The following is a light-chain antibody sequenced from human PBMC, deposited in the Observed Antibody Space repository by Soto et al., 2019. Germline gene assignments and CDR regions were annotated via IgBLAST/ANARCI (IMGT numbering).Light chain of an antibody. J-gene: IGLJ1*01. CDR3: TAYTSSSTPYV. V-gene: IGLV2-14*01. CDR2: DVS. CDR1: SSDVGGYTY. Sequence: QAALTQPASVCGSPGQSITISCAGTSSDVGGYTYVSWYQQHPGKAPKLMIYDVSNRPSGVSNRFSGSKSGNTASLTISGLQAEDEADYYCTAYTSSSTPYVFGGGTKLTVL.